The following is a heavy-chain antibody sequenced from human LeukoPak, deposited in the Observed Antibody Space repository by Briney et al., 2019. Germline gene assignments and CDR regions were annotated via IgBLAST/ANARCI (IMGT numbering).Heavy chain of an antibody. CDR3: ARDPTYYDFWSGVHRIFDY. J-gene: IGHJ4*02. CDR2: IKQDGSEK. D-gene: IGHD3-3*01. Sequence: GGSLRLSCAASGFTFSSYWMSWVRQAPGKGLEWVANIKQDGSEKYYVDSVKGRFTISRDNAKNSLYLQMNSLRAEDTAVYYCARDPTYYDFWSGVHRIFDYWGQGTLVTVSS. CDR1: GFTFSSYW. V-gene: IGHV3-7*01.